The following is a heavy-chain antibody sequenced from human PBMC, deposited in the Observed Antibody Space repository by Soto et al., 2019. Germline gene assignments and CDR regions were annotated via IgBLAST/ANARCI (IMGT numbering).Heavy chain of an antibody. J-gene: IGHJ4*02. CDR2: IYYSGTT. CDR3: AREPSI. Sequence: QVQLQESGPGLVKPSQTLSLTCTVSGGSISSGGYYWTWIRQHPGKGLEWIGYIYYSGTTYYNPSPXSXXTISVDTSKNQFSLKLSSVPAADTAVYYCAREPSIWGQGTLVTVSS. CDR1: GGSISSGGYY. V-gene: IGHV4-31*03.